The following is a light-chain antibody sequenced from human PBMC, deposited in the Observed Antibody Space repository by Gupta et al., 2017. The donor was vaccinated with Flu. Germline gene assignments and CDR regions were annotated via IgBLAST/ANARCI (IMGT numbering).Light chain of an antibody. V-gene: IGKV3-20*01. Sequence: DIVLTHSPGTLPLSPGAGATLSCRPSQSVTSSYLAWYQQKPGQAPRLLIYGASSRATGISDRFSGSGCGTDFTLNISRLEPEDFAVYYCQHYSSSSTMYTFGQGTKLEIK. CDR1: QSVTSSY. CDR2: GAS. CDR3: QHYSSSSTMYT. J-gene: IGKJ2*01.